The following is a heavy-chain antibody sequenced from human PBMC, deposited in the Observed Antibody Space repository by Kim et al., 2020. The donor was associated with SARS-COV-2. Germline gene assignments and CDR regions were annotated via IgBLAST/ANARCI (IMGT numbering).Heavy chain of an antibody. V-gene: IGHV1-8*01. D-gene: IGHD2-21*01. CDR2: MNPNSGNT. J-gene: IGHJ6*03. CDR1: GYTFTSYD. Sequence: ASVKVSCKASGYTFTSYDINWVRQTTGQGLEWMGWMNPNSGNTGYAQKFQGSLTMTRDTSRSTAYMELSSLRSDDSAVYYCTTTCAAYCGGDRMDF. CDR3: TTTCAAYCGGDRMDF.